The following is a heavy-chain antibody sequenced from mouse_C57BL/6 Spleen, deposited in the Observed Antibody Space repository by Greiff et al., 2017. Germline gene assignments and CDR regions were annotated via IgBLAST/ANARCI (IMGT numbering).Heavy chain of an antibody. CDR2: IYPGDGDT. V-gene: IGHV1-82*01. Sequence: QVQLQQSGPELVKPGASVKISCKASGYAFSSSWMNWVKQRPGKGLEWIGRIYPGDGDTNYNGKFKGKATLTADKSSSTAYMQLSSLTAEDSAVYFCARVDGGSYYWYFDGWGTGTTVTVSS. CDR3: ARVDGGSYYWYFDG. CDR1: GYAFSSSW. D-gene: IGHD1-1*02. J-gene: IGHJ1*03.